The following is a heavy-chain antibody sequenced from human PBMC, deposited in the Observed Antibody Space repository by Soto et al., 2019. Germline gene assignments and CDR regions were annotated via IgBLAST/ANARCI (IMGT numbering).Heavy chain of an antibody. CDR1: GYTFSTYG. CDR3: ARERIAVAGRPQAWFDP. Sequence: QVHLVQSGAAVKKPGVSVKVSCKTSGYTFSTYGISWVRQAPGQGLEWMGWISGYNGNTKYAQKFQGRVTLTSDTSTTTAHMELGSLRSDDTAVYYCARERIAVAGRPQAWFDPWGQGTLVTVSS. V-gene: IGHV1-18*01. J-gene: IGHJ5*02. CDR2: ISGYNGNT. D-gene: IGHD6-19*01.